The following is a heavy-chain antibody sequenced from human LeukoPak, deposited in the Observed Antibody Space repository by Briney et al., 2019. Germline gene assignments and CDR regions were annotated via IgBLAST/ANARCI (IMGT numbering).Heavy chain of an antibody. V-gene: IGHV1-2*02. CDR3: ARLNGNHFDY. CDR2: INPNSGAT. CDR1: GYTFTGYH. Sequence: ASVKVSCKASGYTFTGYHMHWVRQAPGQGLEWMAWINPNSGATDYAQKFQGRVTMTRDTSTSTAYMELSRLRSDDTAVYYCARLNGNHFDYWGQGTLVTISS. D-gene: IGHD1-14*01. J-gene: IGHJ4*02.